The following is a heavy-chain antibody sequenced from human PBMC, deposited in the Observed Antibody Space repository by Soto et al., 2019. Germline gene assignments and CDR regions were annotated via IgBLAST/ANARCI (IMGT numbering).Heavy chain of an antibody. Sequence: GGSLRLSCAASGFTFSSYAMSWVRQAPGKGLEWVSAISGSGGSTYYADSVKGRFTISRDNSKNTLYLQMNSLRAEDTAVYYCAKSLMVYAPERKGYYYYYMDVWGKGTTVTVSS. V-gene: IGHV3-23*01. CDR2: ISGSGGST. J-gene: IGHJ6*03. CDR3: AKSLMVYAPERKGYYYYYMDV. CDR1: GFTFSSYA. D-gene: IGHD2-8*01.